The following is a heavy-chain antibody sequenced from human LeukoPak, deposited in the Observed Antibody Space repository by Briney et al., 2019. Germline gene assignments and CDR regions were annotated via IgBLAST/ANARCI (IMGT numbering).Heavy chain of an antibody. CDR3: ARVGGQQLVASPFDY. Sequence: SETLSLTCAVYGGSFSGYYWSWIRQPPGKGLEWIGEINHSGSTNYNPSLKSRVTISVDTSKNQFSLKLSSVTAADTAVYYCARVGGQQLVASPFDYWGQGTLVTVSS. CDR1: GGSFSGYY. J-gene: IGHJ4*02. CDR2: INHSGST. V-gene: IGHV4-34*01. D-gene: IGHD6-13*01.